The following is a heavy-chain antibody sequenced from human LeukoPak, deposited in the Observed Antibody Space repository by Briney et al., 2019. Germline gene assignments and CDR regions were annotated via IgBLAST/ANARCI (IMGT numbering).Heavy chain of an antibody. CDR1: RFAFSQAW. V-gene: IGHV3-15*01. D-gene: IGHD1-26*01. CDR2: IKSERDDGTT. J-gene: IGHJ5*02. Sequence: GESLRLSCVVSRFAFSQAWMSWVRQPPGKGLEWVGRIKSERDDGTTAYAAPVKGRFTISRDDSKNTLSLQMNSLQTEDTAVYYCTTSGWFDHWGQGTLVTVSS. CDR3: TTSGWFDH.